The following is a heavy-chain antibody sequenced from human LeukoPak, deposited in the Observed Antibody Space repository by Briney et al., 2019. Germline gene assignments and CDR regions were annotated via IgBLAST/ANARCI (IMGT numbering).Heavy chain of an antibody. CDR3: AKGGATVIDY. V-gene: IGHV3-74*01. CDR1: AFTFSSYW. J-gene: IGHJ4*02. D-gene: IGHD4-17*01. Sequence: GGSLRLSCAASAFTFSSYWMHWVRQAPGKGLVWVSRINSDGISTSYADSVKGRFTISRDNAKNTLYLQMNSLRAEDTAVYYCAKGGATVIDYCGQGTLVTVSS. CDR2: INSDGIST.